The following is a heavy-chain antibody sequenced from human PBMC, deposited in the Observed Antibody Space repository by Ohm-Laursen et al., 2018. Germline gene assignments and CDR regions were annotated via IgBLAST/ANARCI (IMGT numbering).Heavy chain of an antibody. CDR2: LYYSGTT. D-gene: IGHD2-2*01. V-gene: IGHV4-28*01. CDR1: GLSISNSNW. Sequence: SDTLSLTCDVSGLSISNSNWWGWIRPPPGKGLEWGGYLYYSGTTYYNPSLKHRLTRSVDTSKNPFSVKLTSVTAADTAMYYCAKTRSSSSFDHDYWGQGTLVTVPS. CDR3: AKTRSSSSFDHDY. J-gene: IGHJ4*02.